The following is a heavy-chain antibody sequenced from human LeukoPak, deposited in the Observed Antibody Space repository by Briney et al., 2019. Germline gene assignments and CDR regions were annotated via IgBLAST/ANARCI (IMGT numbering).Heavy chain of an antibody. D-gene: IGHD5-18*01. CDR2: IMTILGTT. Sequence: SVKVSCKASGYTFTSYGISWVRQAPGQGLEWMGKIMTILGTTNYAQKFQGRVTITADTSSDTSYMELSGLTFDDPAVYYCARDQGRHSYGLYYYGMDVWGQGTAVTVSS. CDR3: ARDQGRHSYGLYYYGMDV. CDR1: GYTFTSYG. J-gene: IGHJ6*02. V-gene: IGHV1-69*04.